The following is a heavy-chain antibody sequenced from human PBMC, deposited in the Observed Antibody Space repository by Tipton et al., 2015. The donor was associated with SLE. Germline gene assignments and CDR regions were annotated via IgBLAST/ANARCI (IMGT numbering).Heavy chain of an antibody. V-gene: IGHV4-4*02. CDR1: GGSISSNKW. D-gene: IGHD6-19*01. CDR3: ARRNSGWFPLDY. J-gene: IGHJ4*02. CDR2: IYHSGST. Sequence: GLVKPSGTLSLTCAVSGGSISSNKWWSWVRQAPGKGLEWIGEIYHSGSTNYNPPLKSRVTISVDKSKNQFSLKLSSVTAADTAVYYCARRNSGWFPLDYWGQGTLVTVSS.